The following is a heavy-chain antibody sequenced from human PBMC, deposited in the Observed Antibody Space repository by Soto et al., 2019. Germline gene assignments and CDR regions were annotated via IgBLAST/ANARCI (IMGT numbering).Heavy chain of an antibody. CDR1: GFTFSSYG. Sequence: QVQLVESGGGVVQPGRSLRLSCAASGFTFSSYGMHWVRQAPGKGLEWVAVIWYDGSNKYYADSVKGRFTISRDNSKNARYLQMNSLRADDTAVYYCARVEQQLVKAQGAFDLWGRGRMVTVSS. V-gene: IGHV3-33*01. D-gene: IGHD6-13*01. CDR3: ARVEQQLVKAQGAFDL. J-gene: IGHJ3*01. CDR2: IWYDGSNK.